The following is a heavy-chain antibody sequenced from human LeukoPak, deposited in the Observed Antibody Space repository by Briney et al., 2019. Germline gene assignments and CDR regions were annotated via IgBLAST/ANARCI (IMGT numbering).Heavy chain of an antibody. CDR2: ISAYNGNT. D-gene: IGHD2-15*01. V-gene: IGHV1-18*01. CDR3: ARDDDIVVVVAATLDY. CDR1: GYTFTSYG. Sequence: ASVKVSCKASGYTFTSYGISWVRQAPGQGLEWMGWISAYNGNTNYAQKLQGRVTMTTDTSTSTAYMELRSLRSDDTAVCYCARDDDIVVVVAATLDYWGQGTLVTVSS. J-gene: IGHJ4*02.